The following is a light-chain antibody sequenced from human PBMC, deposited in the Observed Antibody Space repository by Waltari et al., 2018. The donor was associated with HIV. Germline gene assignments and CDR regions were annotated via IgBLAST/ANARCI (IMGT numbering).Light chain of an antibody. Sequence: QSALTQPASVSGSPGQSITISCTGTSSHVVSYNLVSWYQHHPGKAPKLMIYEISQRPSGVSNRFPGSKSGNTASLTISGLQAEDEADYYCCSYAGSRYVFGTGTKVTVL. CDR2: EIS. J-gene: IGLJ1*01. CDR1: SSHVVSYNL. V-gene: IGLV2-23*02. CDR3: CSYAGSRYV.